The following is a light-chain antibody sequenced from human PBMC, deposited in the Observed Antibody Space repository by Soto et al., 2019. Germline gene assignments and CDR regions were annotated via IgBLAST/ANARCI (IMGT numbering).Light chain of an antibody. J-gene: IGKJ4*01. V-gene: IGKV1-9*01. CDR1: QGMTSY. CDR2: AAS. Sequence: DIQLTQSPPFLSASVADRVTITCRASQGMTSYLAWYQQKPGKAPNLLIYAASTLQSGVPSRFSGSASGTEFTLTISSLQPEDFATYYCQQLNTYPPAFGGGTKVEIK. CDR3: QQLNTYPPA.